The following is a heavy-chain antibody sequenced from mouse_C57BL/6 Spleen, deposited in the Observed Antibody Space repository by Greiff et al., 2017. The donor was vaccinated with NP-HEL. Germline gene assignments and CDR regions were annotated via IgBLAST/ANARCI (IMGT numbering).Heavy chain of an antibody. D-gene: IGHD2-2*01. CDR3: VRLPMVTARVYAMDY. J-gene: IGHJ4*01. V-gene: IGHV10-1*01. CDR1: GFSFNTYA. Sequence: EVQVVESGGGLVQPKGSLKLSCAASGFSFNTYAMNWVRQAPGKGLEWVARIRSKSNNYATYYADSVKDRFTISRDDSESMLYLQMNNLKTEDTAMYYCVRLPMVTARVYAMDYWGQGTSVTVSS. CDR2: IRSKSNNYAT.